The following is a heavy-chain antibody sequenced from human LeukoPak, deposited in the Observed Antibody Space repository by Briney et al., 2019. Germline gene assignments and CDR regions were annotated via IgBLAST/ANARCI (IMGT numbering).Heavy chain of an antibody. V-gene: IGHV4-38-2*02. J-gene: IGHJ4*02. CDR2: LYYRGST. D-gene: IGHD2-2*03. Sequence: SETLSLTCTVSGYSISSGYYWAWIRQPPGKGLEWIGNLYYRGSTSYKPSLESRVTILVDTSKNQFSLKLSSVTAADTAVYYCTRDAASGYSTIWGQGTLVAVSS. CDR1: GYSISSGYY. CDR3: TRDAASGYSTI.